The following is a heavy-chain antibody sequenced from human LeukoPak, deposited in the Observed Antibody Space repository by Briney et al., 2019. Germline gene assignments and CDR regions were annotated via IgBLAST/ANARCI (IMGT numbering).Heavy chain of an antibody. CDR2: IRYDGSNK. Sequence: GGSLRLSCAASGFTFSSYGMHWVRQAPGKGLEWVAFIRYDGSNKYYADSVKGRFTISRDNSKNTLYLQMNSLRAEDTAVYYCAKVGTPLRYFDWFDAFDIWGQGTMVTVSS. V-gene: IGHV3-30*02. D-gene: IGHD3-9*01. CDR3: AKVGTPLRYFDWFDAFDI. CDR1: GFTFSSYG. J-gene: IGHJ3*02.